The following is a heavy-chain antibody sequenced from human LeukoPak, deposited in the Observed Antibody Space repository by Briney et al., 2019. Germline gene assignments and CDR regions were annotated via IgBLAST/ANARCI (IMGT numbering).Heavy chain of an antibody. D-gene: IGHD7-27*01. V-gene: IGHV3-23*01. Sequence: GGSLRLSCAASGFTFNNSAMNWVRQAPGKGQEWISAVSSGGGSTYHADSVKGRFTISRDNSKNTLYLQMNRLRAEDTAVYYCAKGAPNWSFYFDYCGQGTLVTVSS. CDR2: VSSGGGST. CDR1: GFTFNNSA. CDR3: AKGAPNWSFYFDY. J-gene: IGHJ4*02.